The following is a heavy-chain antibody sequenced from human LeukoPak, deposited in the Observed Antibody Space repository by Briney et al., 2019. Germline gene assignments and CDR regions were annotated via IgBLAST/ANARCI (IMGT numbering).Heavy chain of an antibody. CDR1: GGSISGYY. J-gene: IGHJ6*02. V-gene: IGHV4-4*07. Sequence: SETLSLTCTVSGGSISGYYWSWIRQPAGKGLGWIGRMYSSGTTNNNPSLKSRVTMSVDTSTNQFSLKLSSVTAADTAVYYCARGLFSYGYHYYGLDVWGQGTTVTVSS. CDR3: ARGLFSYGYHYYGLDV. D-gene: IGHD5-18*01. CDR2: MYSSGTT.